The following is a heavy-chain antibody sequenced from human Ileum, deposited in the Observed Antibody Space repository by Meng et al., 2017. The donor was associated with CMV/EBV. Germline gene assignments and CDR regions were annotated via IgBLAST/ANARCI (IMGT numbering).Heavy chain of an antibody. CDR2: IYSGGST. J-gene: IGHJ6*02. D-gene: IGHD5-12*01. CDR3: ARDKGYGSGMDV. Sequence: GESLKISCAASGFTFSDYIMNWVRQAPGKGLEWVSLIYSGGSTYYADSVKGRFTISRDNSKNTLYLQMNSLRGEDTAVYYCARDKGYGSGMDVWGQGTTVTVSS. CDR1: GFTFSDYI. V-gene: IGHV3-66*02.